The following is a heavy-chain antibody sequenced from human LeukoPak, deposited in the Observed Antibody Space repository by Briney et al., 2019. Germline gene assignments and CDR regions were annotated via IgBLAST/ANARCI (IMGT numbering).Heavy chain of an antibody. CDR3: ARDSNYDSSGYYSGGYFDY. D-gene: IGHD3-22*01. J-gene: IGHJ4*02. Sequence: PGGSLRLSCAASGFTVSSNYMSWVRQAPRKGLEWVSVIYSGGSTYYADSVKGRFTISRDNSKNTLYLQMDSLRAEDTAVYYCARDSNYDSSGYYSGGYFDYWGQGTLVTVSS. CDR1: GFTVSSNY. V-gene: IGHV3-53*01. CDR2: IYSGGST.